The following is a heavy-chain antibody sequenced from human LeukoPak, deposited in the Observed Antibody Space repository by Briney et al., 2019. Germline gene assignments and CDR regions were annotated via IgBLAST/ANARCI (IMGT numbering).Heavy chain of an antibody. CDR2: IYYSGST. D-gene: IGHD2-2*01. V-gene: IGHV4-59*08. CDR1: GGSISSYY. Sequence: SETLSLTCTVSGGSISSYYWSWIRQPPGKGLEWIGYIYYSGSTYYNPSLKSRVTISVDTSKNQFSLKLSSVTAADTAVYYCARGGGIVVVPAAYDYWGQGTLVTVSS. J-gene: IGHJ4*02. CDR3: ARGGGIVVVPAAYDY.